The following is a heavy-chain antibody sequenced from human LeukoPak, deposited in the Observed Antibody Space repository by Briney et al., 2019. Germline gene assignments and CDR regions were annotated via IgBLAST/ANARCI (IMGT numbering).Heavy chain of an antibody. CDR3: ARDVAQQLVRNNLYYMDV. V-gene: IGHV3-7*01. J-gene: IGHJ6*03. D-gene: IGHD6-13*01. Sequence: GGSLRLSCAASGFTFSSYWMSWVRQAPGKGLEWVANIKRDGSEKYYVDSVKGRFTISRDNAKNSLYLQMNSLRAEDTAVYYCARDVAQQLVRNNLYYMDVWGKGTTVTVSS. CDR2: IKRDGSEK. CDR1: GFTFSSYW.